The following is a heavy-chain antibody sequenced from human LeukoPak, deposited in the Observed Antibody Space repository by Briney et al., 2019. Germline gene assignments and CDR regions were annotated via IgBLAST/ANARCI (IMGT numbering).Heavy chain of an antibody. Sequence: SETLSLTCAVYGGSFSGYYWSWIRQPPGKVLEWIGEINHSGSTNYNPSLKSRVTISVDTSKNQFSLKLSSVTAADTAVYYCARKGDVDTAMAGEFDYWGQGTLVTVSS. CDR1: GGSFSGYY. J-gene: IGHJ4*02. CDR3: ARKGDVDTAMAGEFDY. D-gene: IGHD5-18*01. CDR2: INHSGST. V-gene: IGHV4-34*01.